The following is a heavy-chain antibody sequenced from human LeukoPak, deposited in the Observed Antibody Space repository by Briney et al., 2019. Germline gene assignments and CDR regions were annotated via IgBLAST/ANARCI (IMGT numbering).Heavy chain of an antibody. CDR3: ARDRDYGDHGELDY. J-gene: IGHJ4*02. CDR1: GFTFSSYA. CDR2: ISYDGSNK. V-gene: IGHV3-30*04. D-gene: IGHD4-17*01. Sequence: GRSLRLSCAASGFTFSSYAMHWVRQAPGKGLEWVAVISYDGSNKYYADSVKGRFTISRDNSKNTLYLQMNSLRAEDTAVYYCARDRDYGDHGELDYWGQGTLVTVSS.